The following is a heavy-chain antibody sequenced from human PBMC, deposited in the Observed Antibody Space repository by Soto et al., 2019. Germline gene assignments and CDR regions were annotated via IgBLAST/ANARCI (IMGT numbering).Heavy chain of an antibody. CDR2: IYNSGST. V-gene: IGHV4-59*01. CDR3: ARANRWLDY. Sequence: SETLSLTCTVSGGSISSDYWSWIRQPPGKGLEWIGYIYNSGSTNYNPSLKSRVTISVDTSKNQFSLKVSSVTAADTAVYYCARANRWLDYWGQGTLVTVSS. J-gene: IGHJ4*02. CDR1: GGSISSDY. D-gene: IGHD7-27*01.